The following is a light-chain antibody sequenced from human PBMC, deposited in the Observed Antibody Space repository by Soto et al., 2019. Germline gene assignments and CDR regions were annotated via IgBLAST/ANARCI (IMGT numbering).Light chain of an antibody. CDR3: QQRGKWPRT. Sequence: EIVLTQSPATLSLSPGESVTLSCRASESVSSYLAWYQQKPGQAPRLLIYDASNRATDIRARFSGSGSGTDFTLTISSLESEDFGVYYCQQRGKWPRTFGQGTKLEIK. V-gene: IGKV3-11*01. CDR1: ESVSSY. CDR2: DAS. J-gene: IGKJ2*01.